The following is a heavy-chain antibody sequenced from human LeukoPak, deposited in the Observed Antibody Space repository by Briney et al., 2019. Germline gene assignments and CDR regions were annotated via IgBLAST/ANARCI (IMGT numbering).Heavy chain of an antibody. J-gene: IGHJ4*02. CDR2: IYPGDSDT. CDR3: ARRRGYYDSSGHFDY. D-gene: IGHD3-22*01. Sequence: PGESLKISSKGSGYSFTSYWIGWVRQMPGKRLELLGIIYPGDSDTRYSPSLQGQVTISADKSISTAYLQWSSLKASDTAMYYCARRRGYYDSSGHFDYWGQGTLVTVST. CDR1: GYSFTSYW. V-gene: IGHV5-51*01.